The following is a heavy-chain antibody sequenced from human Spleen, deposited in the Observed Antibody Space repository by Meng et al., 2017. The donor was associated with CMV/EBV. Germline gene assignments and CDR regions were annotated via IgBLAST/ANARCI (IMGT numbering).Heavy chain of an antibody. CDR2: IFPDGSHT. V-gene: IGHV5-51*01. D-gene: IGHD6-13*01. CDR1: GYNFANEW. CDR3: ARHPGSSWYVDN. Sequence: GESLKISWEGSGYNFANEWIGWVRQRLGKGLEWMGIIFPDGSHTAYSPSFEGQVTISAARSTRTAYLQWSSLKASDTAMYYCARHPGSSWYVDNWGQGTLVTVSS. J-gene: IGHJ4*02.